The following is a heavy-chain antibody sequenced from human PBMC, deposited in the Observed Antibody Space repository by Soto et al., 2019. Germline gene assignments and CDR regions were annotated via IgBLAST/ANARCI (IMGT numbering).Heavy chain of an antibody. D-gene: IGHD2-2*01. V-gene: IGHV1-69*01. CDR1: GGTFRSFA. CDR3: VKDNGDAYAF. J-gene: IGHJ1*01. Sequence: QVRLEQSGAEVKKPGSSVKVSCKASGGTFRSFAFSWVRQAPLYGLEWVGGITPLFGTTNYAEKLQGSLTITADASTSTVYMDLSSLTSEDSAVYFCVKDNGDAYAFWGQGTLVTVSS. CDR2: ITPLFGTT.